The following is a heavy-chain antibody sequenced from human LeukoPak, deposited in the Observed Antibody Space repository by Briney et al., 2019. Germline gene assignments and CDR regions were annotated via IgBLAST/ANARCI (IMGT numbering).Heavy chain of an antibody. CDR2: IYYSGST. CDR3: ARVSGDY. V-gene: IGHV4-59*01. J-gene: IGHJ4*02. Sequence: SETLSLTSSVSGGSICSYYWSWIRQPPGKGLEWIGYIYYSGSTNYNPSLKSRVTISVDTSKNQFSLKLSSVTAADTAVYYCARVSGDYWGQGTLVTVSS. CDR1: GGSICSYY. D-gene: IGHD5/OR15-5a*01.